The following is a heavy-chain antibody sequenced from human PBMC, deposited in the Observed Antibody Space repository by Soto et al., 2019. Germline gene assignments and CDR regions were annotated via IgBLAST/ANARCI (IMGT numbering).Heavy chain of an antibody. V-gene: IGHV3-74*01. CDR1: GFSFSNYW. CDR3: ARGSIHHAFDI. CDR2: VNNDGRDT. J-gene: IGHJ3*02. Sequence: EVPVVESGGDLVQPGGSLRLSCAASGFSFSNYWMHWVRQAPGKGLVWVSRVNNDGRDTIYADSVMGRFTVSRDNAKNMLFLQMNSLRIDDTAMYYCARGSIHHAFDIWGQGTMVTVSS.